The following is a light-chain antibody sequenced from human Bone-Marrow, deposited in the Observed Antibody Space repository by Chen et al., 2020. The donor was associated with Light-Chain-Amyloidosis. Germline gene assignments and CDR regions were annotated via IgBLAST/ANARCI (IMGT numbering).Light chain of an antibody. Sequence: SYVLTHPSSVSVAPGQTATNACGGNNIGSTSVHWYQQTPGPAPLLVVYDDRDRPSGIPGRLSGSNSGNTATLTISRVESGDEADYYCQVWDRSSDRPVFGGGTKLTVL. CDR1: NIGSTS. J-gene: IGLJ3*02. V-gene: IGLV3-21*02. CDR3: QVWDRSSDRPV. CDR2: DDR.